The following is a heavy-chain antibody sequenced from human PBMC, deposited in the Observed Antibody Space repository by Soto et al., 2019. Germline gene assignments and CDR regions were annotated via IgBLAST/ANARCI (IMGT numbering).Heavy chain of an antibody. Sequence: DVQLVESGGGLVQPGRSLRLSCAASGFTFDDYAMHWVRQAPGKGLEWVSGISWNSGSIGYADSVKGRFTISRDNAKNSLYLQMNSLRAEDTALYYCAKDTRNYYDSSGYSDYWGQGTLVTVSS. V-gene: IGHV3-9*01. CDR3: AKDTRNYYDSSGYSDY. CDR2: ISWNSGSI. D-gene: IGHD3-22*01. CDR1: GFTFDDYA. J-gene: IGHJ4*02.